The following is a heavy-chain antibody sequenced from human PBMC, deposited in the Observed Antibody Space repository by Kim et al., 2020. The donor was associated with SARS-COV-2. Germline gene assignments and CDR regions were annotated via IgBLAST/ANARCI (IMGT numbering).Heavy chain of an antibody. D-gene: IGHD3-16*02. J-gene: IGHJ4*02. CDR2: ISAYNGNT. V-gene: IGHV1-18*01. Sequence: ASVKVSCKASGYTFTSYGISWVRQAPGQGLEWMGWISAYNGNTNYAQKLQGRVTMTTDTSTSTAYMELRSLRSDDTAVYYCARLGELSSLGPLGPPNFDYWGQGTLVTVSS. CDR3: ARLGELSSLGPLGPPNFDY. CDR1: GYTFTSYG.